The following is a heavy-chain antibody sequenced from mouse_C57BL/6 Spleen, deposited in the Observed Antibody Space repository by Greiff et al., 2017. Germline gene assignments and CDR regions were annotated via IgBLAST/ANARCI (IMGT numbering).Heavy chain of an antibody. CDR3: AREGDYYGSRTGFAY. CDR1: GFSITSGYY. J-gene: IGHJ3*01. Sequence: ESGPGLVKPSQSLSLTCSVTGFSITSGYYWNWIRQFPGNKLEWMGYISYDGSNNNNPYLNNRISITRDTSKNQFFLKLNSVTTEDTATYYCAREGDYYGSRTGFAYWGQGTLVTVSA. CDR2: ISYDGSN. V-gene: IGHV3-6*01. D-gene: IGHD1-1*01.